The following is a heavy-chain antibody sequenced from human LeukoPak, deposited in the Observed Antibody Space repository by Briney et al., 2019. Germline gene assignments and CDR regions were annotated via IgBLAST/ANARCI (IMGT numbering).Heavy chain of an antibody. J-gene: IGHJ4*02. V-gene: IGHV4-59*01. D-gene: IGHD1-26*01. CDR2: LYDSGST. CDR1: ADSFSSYY. CDR3: ARGDPSGRPGIGFDY. Sequence: SETLSLTCTVSADSFSSYYWSWLRQPPGKGLEWIGYLYDSGSTNYKPSLKSRVTISVDTSKNQFFLKMSSVTDADTAVYYCARGDPSGRPGIGFDYWGQGTLVTVSS.